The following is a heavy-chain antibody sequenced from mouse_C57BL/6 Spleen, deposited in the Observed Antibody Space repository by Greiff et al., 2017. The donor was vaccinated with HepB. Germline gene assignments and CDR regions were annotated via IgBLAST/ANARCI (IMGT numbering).Heavy chain of an antibody. V-gene: IGHV1-15*01. J-gene: IGHJ2*01. CDR2: IDPETGGT. CDR1: GYTFTDYE. Sequence: QVQLQQSGAELVRPGASVTLSCKASGYTFTDYEMHWVKQTPVHGLEWIGAIDPETGGTAYNQKFKGKAILTADKSSSTAYMELRSLTSEDSAVYYCTSQDQNYYGSRDYWGQGTTLTVSS. CDR3: TSQDQNYYGSRDY. D-gene: IGHD1-1*01.